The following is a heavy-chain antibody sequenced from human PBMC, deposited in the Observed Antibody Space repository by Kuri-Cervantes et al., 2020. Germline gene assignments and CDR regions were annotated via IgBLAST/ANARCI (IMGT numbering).Heavy chain of an antibody. CDR1: GYTLTELS. V-gene: IGHV1-24*01. D-gene: IGHD6-19*01. J-gene: IGHJ6*02. Sequence: ASVKVSCKVSGYTLTELSMHWVRQAPGKGLEWMGGFDPEDGETIYAQKFQGRVTMTEDTSTDTAYMELSSLRSEDTAVYYCATGAVAGTYCYYGMDVWGQGPTVTVSS. CDR3: ATGAVAGTYCYYGMDV. CDR2: FDPEDGET.